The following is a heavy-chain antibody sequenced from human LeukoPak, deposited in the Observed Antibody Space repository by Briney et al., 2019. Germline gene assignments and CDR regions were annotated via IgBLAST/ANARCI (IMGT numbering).Heavy chain of an antibody. CDR1: GFTFSSYG. D-gene: IGHD2/OR15-2a*01. CDR2: ISYDGNDK. Sequence: GRSLKLSCAASGFTFSSYGMHWVRQAPGKGLEWVALISYDGNDKSYADSVKGRFTISRDNSKNTLYLQMNSLRAEDTAFYYCAKDLWPNYYYYYGMDVWGQGTTVTVSS. V-gene: IGHV3-30*18. CDR3: AKDLWPNYYYYYGMDV. J-gene: IGHJ6*02.